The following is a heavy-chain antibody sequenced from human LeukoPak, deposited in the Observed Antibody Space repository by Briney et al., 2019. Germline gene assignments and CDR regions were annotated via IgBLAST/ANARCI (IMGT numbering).Heavy chain of an antibody. V-gene: IGHV3-30-3*01. CDR3: ARQAARPYDY. CDR1: GFTFSSYT. D-gene: IGHD6-6*01. Sequence: GGSLRLSWAASGFTFSSYTMHWVRQAPGKGLEWVAVISSDGSNKYYADSVKGRFTISRDNSKNTLYLQMNSLRTEDTAVFYCARQAARPYDYWGQGTLVTVSS. J-gene: IGHJ4*02. CDR2: ISSDGSNK.